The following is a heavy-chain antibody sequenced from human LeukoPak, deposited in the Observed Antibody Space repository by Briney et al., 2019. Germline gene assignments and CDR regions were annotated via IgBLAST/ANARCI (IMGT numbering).Heavy chain of an antibody. CDR2: ISSSSATT. Sequence: GGSLRLSCAASGFTFSDYSMNWVRQAPGRGLEWVSYISSSSATTYYADSVKGRFTISRDNAKNSLYLQMNSLRDEGTAVYYCGKYCSSSTCYPDYWGQGTLVTVSS. CDR1: GFTFSDYS. CDR3: GKYCSSSTCYPDY. V-gene: IGHV3-48*02. D-gene: IGHD2-2*01. J-gene: IGHJ4*02.